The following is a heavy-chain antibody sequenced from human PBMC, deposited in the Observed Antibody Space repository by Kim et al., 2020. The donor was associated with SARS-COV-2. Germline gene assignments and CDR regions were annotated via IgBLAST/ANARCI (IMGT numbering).Heavy chain of an antibody. D-gene: IGHD3-3*01. V-gene: IGHV3-23*01. J-gene: IGHJ5*02. CDR3: AKEGGDYDFWSGSEPGWFDP. Sequence: RFTISRDNSKNTLYLQMNSLRAEDTAVYYCAKEGGDYDFWSGSEPGWFDPWGQGTLVTVSS.